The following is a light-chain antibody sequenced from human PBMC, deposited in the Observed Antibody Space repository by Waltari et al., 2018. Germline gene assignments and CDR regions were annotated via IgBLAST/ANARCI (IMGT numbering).Light chain of an antibody. Sequence: SFVLTQPPSVSVAPGQTARITCGGDNTGSKMVHWYQQKPGQAPLLVVYADNDRPSGIPDRFSGSASDTLATLTSGRAKVDDESDFYCWSTDSSGYYGVFGGGTKLTV. V-gene: IGLV3-21*02. CDR2: ADN. CDR3: WSTDSSGYYGV. CDR1: NTGSKM. J-gene: IGLJ3*02.